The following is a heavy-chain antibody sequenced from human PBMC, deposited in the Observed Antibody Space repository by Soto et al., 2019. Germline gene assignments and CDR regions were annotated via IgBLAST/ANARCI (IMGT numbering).Heavy chain of an antibody. V-gene: IGHV3-74*01. D-gene: IGHD2-2*01. Sequence: EVQLVESGGGLVQPGGSLRLSCVASGFTFSDYWMHWVRQAPGKGLVWVSRIKFDGGITSHADSVKGRFTISRDNARNTVHLQMNSLRAEDTGVYSCARGVRNYYGVDVWGQGTTVTVSS. CDR2: IKFDGGIT. J-gene: IGHJ6*02. CDR1: GFTFSDYW. CDR3: ARGVRNYYGVDV.